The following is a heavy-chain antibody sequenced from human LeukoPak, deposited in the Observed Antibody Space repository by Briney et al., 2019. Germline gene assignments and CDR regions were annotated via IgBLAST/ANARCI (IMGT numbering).Heavy chain of an antibody. CDR2: IKQDGSEK. V-gene: IGHV3-7*01. D-gene: IGHD3-22*01. CDR3: ARDNPRPYYYDSY. CDR1: GFTFSSYW. J-gene: IGHJ4*02. Sequence: GGSLRLSCAASGFTFSSYWMTWVRQAPGKGLEWVANIKQDGSEKYYVDSVKGRFTISRDNAKNSLYLQMNSLRAEDTAVYYCARDNPRPYYYDSYWGQGTLVTASS.